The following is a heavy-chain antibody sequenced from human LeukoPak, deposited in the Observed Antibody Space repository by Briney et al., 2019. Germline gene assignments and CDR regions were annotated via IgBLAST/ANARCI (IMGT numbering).Heavy chain of an antibody. J-gene: IGHJ4*02. CDR2: ISGSGGST. D-gene: IGHD5-24*01. CDR3: ARGRATIPD. CDR1: GFTFSSYA. V-gene: IGHV3-23*01. Sequence: GGSLRLSCAASGFTFSSYAMSWVRQAPGKGLEWVSAISGSGGSTYYADSVKGRFTISRDNSKNTLYLQMNSLRDKDTALYYCARGRATIPDWGQGSLVIVSS.